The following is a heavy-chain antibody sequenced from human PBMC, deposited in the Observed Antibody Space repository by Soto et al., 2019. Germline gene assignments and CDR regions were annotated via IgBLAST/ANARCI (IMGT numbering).Heavy chain of an antibody. Sequence: QVQLVQSGAEVKKPGASVRVSCRASGYTLSNYDINWVRQATGQGLEWMGWMNPNSGNTGYARNFEGRVIMTRDTATTTASMELSSLRSEDKAVYYCARPWVAETGPKDVCKVGYAFDRWGQGTMVIVSS. CDR3: ARPWVAETGPKDVCKVGYAFDR. V-gene: IGHV1-8*01. D-gene: IGHD2-21*02. J-gene: IGHJ3*01. CDR2: MNPNSGNT. CDR1: GYTLSNYD.